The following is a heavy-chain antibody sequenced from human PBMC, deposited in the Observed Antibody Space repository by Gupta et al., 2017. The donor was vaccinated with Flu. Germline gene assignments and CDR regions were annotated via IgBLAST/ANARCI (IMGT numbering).Heavy chain of an antibody. V-gene: IGHV3-13*04. CDR2: IGTSGDT. D-gene: IGHD6-19*01. CDR3: ARGLYTRLIAVAGDAFDI. CDR1: GFTFSSYD. J-gene: IGHJ3*02. Sequence: EVQLVESGGGLVQPGGSLRLSCAASGFTFSSYDMHWVRQATGKGLEWVSAIGTSGDTYYPGSVKGRFTISRENAKNSLYLQMNSLRAGDTAVYYCARGLYTRLIAVAGDAFDIWGQGTMVTVSS.